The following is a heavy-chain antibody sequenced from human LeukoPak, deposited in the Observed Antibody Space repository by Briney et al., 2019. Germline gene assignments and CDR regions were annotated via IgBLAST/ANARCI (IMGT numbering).Heavy chain of an antibody. CDR2: LSSDGVTK. J-gene: IGHJ1*01. V-gene: IGHV3-30-3*01. CDR1: GFDFSSYA. D-gene: IGHD6-13*01. CDR3: ARGGTSTWYGYFHH. Sequence: QPGGSLRLSCAASGFDFSSYAMHWVRQAPGKGLEWVAVLSSDGVTKYFADSVKGRFTMSRDNSQNTLYLQMNSLRPEDAAVYYCARGGTSTWYGYFHHWGQGTLVTVSS.